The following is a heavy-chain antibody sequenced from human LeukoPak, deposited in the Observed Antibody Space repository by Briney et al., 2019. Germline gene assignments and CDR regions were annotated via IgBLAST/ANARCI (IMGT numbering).Heavy chain of an antibody. V-gene: IGHV1-2*02. CDR2: INPNSGGT. CDR1: GYTFTGYY. Sequence: ASVKVSCKASGYTFTGYYIHWVRQAPGQGLEWMGWINPNSGGTNYAQKFQGRVTMTRDTSISTAYMELSRLRSDDTALYYCAREGYIDFWSGYHGGFGYWGQGTLVTVSS. D-gene: IGHD3-3*01. CDR3: AREGYIDFWSGYHGGFGY. J-gene: IGHJ4*02.